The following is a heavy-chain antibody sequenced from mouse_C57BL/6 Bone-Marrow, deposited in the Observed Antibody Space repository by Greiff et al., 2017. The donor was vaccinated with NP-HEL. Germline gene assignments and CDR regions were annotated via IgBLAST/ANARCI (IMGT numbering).Heavy chain of an antibody. CDR1: GFTFSSYA. D-gene: IGHD1-1*01. J-gene: IGHJ3*01. Sequence: DVMLVESGGGLVKPGGSLKLSCAASGFTFSSYAMSWVRQTPEKRLEWVATISDGGSYTYYPDNVKGRFTISRDNAKNNLYLQMSHLKSEDTAMYYCARVDYYGSSYGFAYWGQGTLVTVSA. V-gene: IGHV5-4*03. CDR3: ARVDYYGSSYGFAY. CDR2: ISDGGSYT.